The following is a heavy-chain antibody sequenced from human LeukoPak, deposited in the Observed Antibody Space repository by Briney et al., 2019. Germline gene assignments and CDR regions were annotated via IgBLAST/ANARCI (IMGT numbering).Heavy chain of an antibody. CDR1: GGSISSSSCY. V-gene: IGHV4-39*07. Sequence: SETLSLTCTVSGGSISSSSCYWGWIRQPPGKGLEWIGSIYYSGSTYYNPSLKSRVTISVDTSKNQFSLKLSSVTAADTAVYYCAYCSGGSCYSGDSRFDYWGQGTLVTVSS. CDR3: AYCSGGSCYSGDSRFDY. D-gene: IGHD2-15*01. J-gene: IGHJ4*02. CDR2: IYYSGST.